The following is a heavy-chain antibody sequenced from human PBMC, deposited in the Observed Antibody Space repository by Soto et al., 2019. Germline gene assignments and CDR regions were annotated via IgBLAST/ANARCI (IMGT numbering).Heavy chain of an antibody. CDR2: IYYSGST. CDR3: ARLRVRDYYGMHV. Sequence: SDTLFLTCTVYDGSISSSNYYWGWIRQPPGKGLEWIGSIYYSGSTYYNPSLKSRVTISVDTSKNQFSLKRSSVTAADTAVYYCARLRVRDYYGMHVWGQGTTVNVS. CDR1: DGSISSSNYY. J-gene: IGHJ6*02. V-gene: IGHV4-39*01. D-gene: IGHD3-22*01.